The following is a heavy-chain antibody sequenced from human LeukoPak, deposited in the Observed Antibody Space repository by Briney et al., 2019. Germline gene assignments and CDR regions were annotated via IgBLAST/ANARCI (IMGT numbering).Heavy chain of an antibody. CDR3: VKEHRIGWPNFEY. CDR1: GFTFRDYT. V-gene: IGHV3-43*01. J-gene: IGHJ4*02. CDR2: IRGPGDYT. Sequence: GGSLRLSCAASGFTFRDYTMHWVRQAPGKGLQWVSLIRGPGDYTYYADSVRGRFTVSRDNSDDSLFLQMNSLRLEDTAIYYCVKEHRIGWPNFEYWAQGTLVLVSS. D-gene: IGHD6-19*01.